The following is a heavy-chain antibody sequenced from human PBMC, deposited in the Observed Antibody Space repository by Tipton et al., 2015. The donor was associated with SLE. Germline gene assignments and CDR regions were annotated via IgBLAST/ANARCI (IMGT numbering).Heavy chain of an antibody. CDR3: ARAGGYSSSSDAFDI. J-gene: IGHJ3*02. D-gene: IGHD6-6*01. CDR1: GGSISSSSYY. Sequence: TLSLTCTVSGGSISSSSYYWGWIRQPPGKGLEWIGSIYYSGSTYYNPSLKSRVTISVDTSKNQFSLKLSSVTAADTAVYYCARAGGYSSSSDAFDIWGPGTMVTVSS. V-gene: IGHV4-39*07. CDR2: IYYSGST.